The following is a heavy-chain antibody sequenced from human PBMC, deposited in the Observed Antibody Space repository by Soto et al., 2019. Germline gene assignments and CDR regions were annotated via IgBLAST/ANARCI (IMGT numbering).Heavy chain of an antibody. CDR2: IYYSGST. CDR3: ARTCSGGSCYSLGYYYYYMDV. J-gene: IGHJ6*03. V-gene: IGHV4-59*08. Sequence: SETLCVTWTVVGGSISSYCWSWIRQPPGKGLEWIGYIYYSGSTNYNPSLKSRVTISVDTSKNQFSLKLSSVTAADTAVYYCARTCSGGSCYSLGYYYYYMDVWGKGTTVTVSS. CDR1: GGSISSYC. D-gene: IGHD2-15*01.